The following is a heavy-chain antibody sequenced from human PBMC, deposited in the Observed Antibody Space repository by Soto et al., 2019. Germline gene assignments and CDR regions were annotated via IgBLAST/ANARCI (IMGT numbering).Heavy chain of an antibody. J-gene: IGHJ6*02. CDR3: ARDPSLLLGYGMDV. Sequence: SETLSLTCSVSGASIGTYYWSWIRQPPGKGLEWIGYVYYSGSTNYNPSLKSRVTISVDTSKNQFSLKLSSVTAADTAVYYCARDPSLLLGYGMDVWGQGTTVTVSS. V-gene: IGHV4-59*12. D-gene: IGHD2-15*01. CDR2: VYYSGST. CDR1: GASIGTYY.